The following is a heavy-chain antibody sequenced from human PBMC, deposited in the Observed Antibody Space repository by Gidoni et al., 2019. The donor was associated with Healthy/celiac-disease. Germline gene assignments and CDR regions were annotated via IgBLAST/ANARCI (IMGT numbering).Heavy chain of an antibody. CDR2: IKRKTDGRTT. D-gene: IGHD3-22*01. CDR1: GIPSSNAW. V-gene: IGHV3-15*01. Sequence: EVQLVQSGGGLVKPGVFLRVSSAASGIPSSNAWLSLVRQAPGKGLEWVGRIKRKTDGRTTDYAATVKGRITSSRDDSKNTLYLQMNNLKTEDTAVYYCTTEPLMPYYYDSSGYYAHDDGGQGTMVTVSS. CDR3: TTEPLMPYYYDSSGYYAHDD. J-gene: IGHJ4*02.